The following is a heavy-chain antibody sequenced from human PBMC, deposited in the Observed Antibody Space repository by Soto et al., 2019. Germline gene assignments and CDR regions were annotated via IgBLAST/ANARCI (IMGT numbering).Heavy chain of an antibody. V-gene: IGHV3-30*04. J-gene: IGHJ4*02. D-gene: IGHD2-21*01. CDR1: EVPFSDYS. CDR3: AGEGVPTSMCRYYCFLF. CDR2: ISHDGRQT. Sequence: PEGALRLSCAASEVPFSDYSMHWVRQAPGKRPEWVAFISHDGRQTFYSDSVKGRFTISRDNSRNMVFLHMSSVTVEDTAIYYCAGEGVPTSMCRYYCFLFWGPGTLVTVSS.